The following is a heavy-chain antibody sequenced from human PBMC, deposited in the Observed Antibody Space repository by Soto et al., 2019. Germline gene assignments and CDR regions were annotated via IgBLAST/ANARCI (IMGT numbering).Heavy chain of an antibody. V-gene: IGHV1-69*06. CDR3: ATAARYCSSTSCYPYYYYGMDV. CDR2: IIPIFGTA. J-gene: IGHJ6*02. D-gene: IGHD2-2*01. Sequence: QVQLVQSGAEVKKPGSSVKVSCKASGGTFSSYAISWVRQAPGQGLEWMGGIIPIFGTANYAQKFQGRVTITADKSTSTAYMELSSLRSEDAAVYYCATAARYCSSTSCYPYYYYGMDVWGQGTTVTVSS. CDR1: GGTFSSYA.